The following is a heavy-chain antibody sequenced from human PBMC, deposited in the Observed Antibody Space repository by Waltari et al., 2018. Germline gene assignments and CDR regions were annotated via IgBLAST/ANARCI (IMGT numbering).Heavy chain of an antibody. CDR2: IKSKTDGGTT. Sequence: EVQLVESGGGLVKPGGSLRLSCAASGFTFSNAWMSWVRQAPGKGLEWVGRIKSKTDGGTTDYAAPVKGRFTISRDDSKNTLYLQMNSLKTEDTAVYYCTTGASPPNYDYIWGSYPDAFDIWGQGTMVTVSS. CDR1: GFTFSNAW. D-gene: IGHD3-16*02. CDR3: TTGASPPNYDYIWGSYPDAFDI. J-gene: IGHJ3*02. V-gene: IGHV3-15*01.